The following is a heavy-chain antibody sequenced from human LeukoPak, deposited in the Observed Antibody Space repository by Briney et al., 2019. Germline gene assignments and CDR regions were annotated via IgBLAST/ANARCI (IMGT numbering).Heavy chain of an antibody. J-gene: IGHJ4*02. CDR2: INSHRST. CDR3: ARDLNC. Sequence: PGGSLRLSCVAAGFTVSNSYITWVRQAPGKGLEWVSIINSHRSTYYTDSVKGRITISRDNSKNTVFLQMNSLRAEDTAVYYCARDLNCWGQGTLVTVSS. CDR1: GFTVSNSY. V-gene: IGHV3-53*01.